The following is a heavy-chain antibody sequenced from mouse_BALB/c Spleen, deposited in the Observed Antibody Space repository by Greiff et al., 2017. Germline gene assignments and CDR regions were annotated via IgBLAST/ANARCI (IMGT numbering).Heavy chain of an antibody. CDR2: IYPGNGDT. V-gene: IGHV1-12*01. CDR3: AREGEGY. Sequence: LQQPGAELVKPGASVKMSCKASGYTFTSYNMHWVKQTPGQGLEWIGAIYPGNGDTSYNQKFKGKATLTADKSSSTAYMQLSSLTSEDSAVYYCAREGEGYWGQGTTLTVSS. CDR1: GYTFTSYN. J-gene: IGHJ2*01.